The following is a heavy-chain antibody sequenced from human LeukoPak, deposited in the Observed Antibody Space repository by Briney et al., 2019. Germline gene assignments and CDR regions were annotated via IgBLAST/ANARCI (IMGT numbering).Heavy chain of an antibody. D-gene: IGHD5-18*01. Sequence: GGSLRLSCAASGFTFNRLSMNWVRQAPGKGLEWVSSISSGSSYIYYADSVKGRFTISRDNAKNSLYLQMNSLRAEDTAVYYCAKESGYSYGYCGYWGQGTLVTVSS. CDR2: ISSGSSYI. V-gene: IGHV3-21*04. J-gene: IGHJ4*02. CDR3: AKESGYSYGYCGY. CDR1: GFTFNRLS.